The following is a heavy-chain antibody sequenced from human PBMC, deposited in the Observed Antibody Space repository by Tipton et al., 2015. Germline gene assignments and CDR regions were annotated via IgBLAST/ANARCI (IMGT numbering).Heavy chain of an antibody. Sequence: QVQLVQSGAEVKKPGSSVKVSCKASGGTFNSYAIGWVRQAPGQGLECMGGIIPIFGTGIYAQKFKGKVTITADEATSTAYMELSSLTSDDTAVYYCARIRGHYAMDVWGQGTTVTVSS. CDR3: ARIRGHYAMDV. CDR2: IIPIFGTG. CDR1: GGTFNSYA. D-gene: IGHD3-10*01. V-gene: IGHV1-69*01. J-gene: IGHJ6*02.